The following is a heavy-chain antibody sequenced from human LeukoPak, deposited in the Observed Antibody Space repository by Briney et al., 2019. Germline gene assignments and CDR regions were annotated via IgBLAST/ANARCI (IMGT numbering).Heavy chain of an antibody. CDR1: GFTFSSYS. CDR3: ARNLHNYYDSSGYYYVEAFDY. D-gene: IGHD3-22*01. V-gene: IGHV3-48*04. Sequence: GGSLRLSCAASGFTFSSYSMNWVRQAPGKGLEWVSYISSGSSTMYYADSVKGRFTISRDNANNSLYLQMNSLRADDTAVYYCARNLHNYYDSSGYYYVEAFDYWGQGTLVTVSS. J-gene: IGHJ4*02. CDR2: ISSGSSTM.